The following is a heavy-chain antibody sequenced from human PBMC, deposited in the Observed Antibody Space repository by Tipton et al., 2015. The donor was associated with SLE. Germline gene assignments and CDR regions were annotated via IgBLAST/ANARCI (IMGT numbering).Heavy chain of an antibody. CDR3: ARLRGSCFDY. Sequence: TLSLTCTVSGGSISSSSYYWGWIRQPPGKGLEWIGSINYSGSTDYNPSLKSRVTISVDTSKNQFSLKLSSVTAADTAVYYCARLRGSCFDYWGQGTLVTVSS. J-gene: IGHJ4*02. CDR1: GGSISSSSYY. V-gene: IGHV4-39*07. CDR2: INYSGST. D-gene: IGHD1-26*01.